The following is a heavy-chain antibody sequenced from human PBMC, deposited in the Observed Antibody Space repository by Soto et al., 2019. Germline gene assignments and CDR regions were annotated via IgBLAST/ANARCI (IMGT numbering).Heavy chain of an antibody. CDR3: PGHLLTYYDFWSGYPPPTRPYYYGMDV. CDR1: GYSFTSYW. CDR2: IYPGDSDT. D-gene: IGHD3-3*01. Sequence: GESLKISCKGSGYSFTSYWIGWVRQMPGKGLEWMGIIYPGDSDTRYSPSFQGQVTISADKSISTAYLQWSSLKASDTAWYYCPGHLLTYYDFWSGYPPPTRPYYYGMDVWGQGTTVTVSS. J-gene: IGHJ6*02. V-gene: IGHV5-51*01.